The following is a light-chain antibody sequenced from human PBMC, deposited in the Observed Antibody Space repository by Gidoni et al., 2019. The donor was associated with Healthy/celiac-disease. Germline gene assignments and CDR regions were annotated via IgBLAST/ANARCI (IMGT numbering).Light chain of an antibody. CDR1: QSLLNSKGNTY. V-gene: IGKV2-28*01. J-gene: IGKJ2*01. CDR3: MPALQTPYT. CDR2: LGS. Sequence: DIGMTQSPLSLPVTPGEPASIACRSSQSLLNSKGNTYLDWYLQKPGQSPHLLIYLGSNRTYGVPDWFIGSGSGTDFTLKISRVEAEDFGVYCCMPALQTPYTFGQGTKLGIK.